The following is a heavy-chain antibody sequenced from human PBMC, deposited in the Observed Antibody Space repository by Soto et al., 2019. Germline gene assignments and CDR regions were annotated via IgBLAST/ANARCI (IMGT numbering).Heavy chain of an antibody. D-gene: IGHD2-2*01. J-gene: IGHJ3*01. Sequence: SWIRQPPGKGLEWIGEINHSGSTNYNPPLKSRVTLSVDTSNNQFSLKLRSVTAAETGVYDCAREIIVLVPAF. CDR2: INHSGST. V-gene: IGHV4-34*01. CDR3: AREIIVLVPAF.